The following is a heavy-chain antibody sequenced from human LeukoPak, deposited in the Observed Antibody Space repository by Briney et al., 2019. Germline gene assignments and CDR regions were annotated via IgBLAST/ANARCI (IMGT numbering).Heavy chain of an antibody. CDR3: ARDWALTE. Sequence: GGSLRISCAGSRFTFSDYSLGWVRQAPGKGLEWVSSISPSGTHKFYGDSVQGRFTISRDNAKNSVFLEMTSLRVEDTAVYYCARDWALTEWGQGTLVTVSS. V-gene: IGHV3-21*01. CDR2: ISPSGTHK. D-gene: IGHD7-27*01. J-gene: IGHJ4*02. CDR1: RFTFSDYS.